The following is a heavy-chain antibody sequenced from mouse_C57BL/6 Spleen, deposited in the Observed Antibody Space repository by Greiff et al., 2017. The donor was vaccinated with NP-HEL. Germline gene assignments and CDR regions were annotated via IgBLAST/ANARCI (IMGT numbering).Heavy chain of an antibody. J-gene: IGHJ2*01. CDR1: GFTFSSYG. V-gene: IGHV5-6*01. CDR3: ASTAQATPYYFDY. D-gene: IGHD3-2*02. CDR2: ISSGGSYT. Sequence: EVQVVESGGDLVKPGGSLKLSCAASGFTFSSYGMSWVRQTPDKRLEWVATISSGGSYTYYPDSVKGRFTISRDNAKNTLYLQMSSLKSEDTAMYYCASTAQATPYYFDYWGQGTTLTVSS.